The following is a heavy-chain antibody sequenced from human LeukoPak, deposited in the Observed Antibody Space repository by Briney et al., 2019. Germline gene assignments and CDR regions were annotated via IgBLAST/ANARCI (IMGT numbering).Heavy chain of an antibody. V-gene: IGHV4-59*01. D-gene: IGHD6-13*01. J-gene: IGHJ4*02. CDR3: ARGRAAVATNYFDY. CDR2: IYYSGST. Sequence: SETLSLTCTVSGGSIGSYYWSWIRQPPGKGLEWIGYIYYSGSTNYNPSLKSRVTISVDTSKNQFSLKLSSVTAADTAVYYCARGRAAVATNYFDYWGQGTLVTVSS. CDR1: GGSIGSYY.